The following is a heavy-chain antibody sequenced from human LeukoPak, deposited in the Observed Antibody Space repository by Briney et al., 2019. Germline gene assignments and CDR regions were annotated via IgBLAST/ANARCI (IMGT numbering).Heavy chain of an antibody. V-gene: IGHV4-4*07. D-gene: IGHD6-13*01. Sequence: SETLSLTCTVSGGSISSYYWSWIRKPAGKGLEWIGRIYTSGSTNYNPSLKSRVTMSVDTSKNQFPLKLSSVTAADTAVYYCARDNQTRAAAVGFDYWGQGTLVTVSS. CDR2: IYTSGST. J-gene: IGHJ4*02. CDR3: ARDNQTRAAAVGFDY. CDR1: GGSISSYY.